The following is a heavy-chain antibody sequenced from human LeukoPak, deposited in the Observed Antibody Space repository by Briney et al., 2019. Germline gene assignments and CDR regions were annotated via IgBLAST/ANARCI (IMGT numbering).Heavy chain of an antibody. CDR2: INNVGST. J-gene: IGHJ6*03. V-gene: IGHV4-31*03. CDR1: GGSISGGAYF. Sequence: SETLSLTCTVSGGSISGGAYFWSWVRQHPGKGLEWIGFINNVGSTYYNPSLRGRVTISLDTSRIQFSLKVTSVTAADTAVYYCARGSSAGGPYNWNSVGYYYCMDVWGKGTTVTVSS. CDR3: ARGSSAGGPYNWNSVGYYYCMDV. D-gene: IGHD1/OR15-1a*01.